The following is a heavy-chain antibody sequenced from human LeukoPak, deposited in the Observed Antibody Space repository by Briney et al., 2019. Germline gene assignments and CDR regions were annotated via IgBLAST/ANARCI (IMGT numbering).Heavy chain of an antibody. D-gene: IGHD6-19*01. CDR2: IGSSGTDI. CDR1: GFTFISYS. V-gene: IGHV3-21*01. CDR3: AKDEIGAVAGLLDY. J-gene: IGHJ4*02. Sequence: PGGSLRLSCAASGFTFISYSMNWVRQAPGKGLEWVSSIGSSGTDIYYADSLKGRFTISRDNAKNSLYLQMNNLRAEDTAVYYCAKDEIGAVAGLLDYWGQGILVTVSS.